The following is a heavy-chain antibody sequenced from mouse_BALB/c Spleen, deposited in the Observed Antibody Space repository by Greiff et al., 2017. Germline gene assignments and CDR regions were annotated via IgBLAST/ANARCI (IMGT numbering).Heavy chain of an antibody. Sequence: EVKVVESGGGLVQPGGSRKLSCAASGFTFSSFGMHWVRQAPEKGLEWVAYISSGSSTIYYADTVKGRFTISRDNPKNTLFLQMTSLRSEDTAMYYCARNWERAMDYWGQGTSVTVSS. CDR3: ARNWERAMDY. CDR2: ISSGSSTI. J-gene: IGHJ4*01. V-gene: IGHV5-17*02. D-gene: IGHD4-1*01. CDR1: GFTFSSFG.